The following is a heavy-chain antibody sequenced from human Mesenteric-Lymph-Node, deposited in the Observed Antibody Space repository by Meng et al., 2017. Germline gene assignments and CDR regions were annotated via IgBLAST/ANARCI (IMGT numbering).Heavy chain of an antibody. CDR3: ANEGDGDSSIDY. CDR1: GFTFSSYE. Sequence: GESLKISCAASGFTFSSYEMNWVRQAPGKGLEWVSYISSSGSTIYYADSVKGRFTISRDNSIDTLYLHMSNLRADDTAIYYCANEGDGDSSIDYWGQGTLVTVSS. D-gene: IGHD4-17*01. V-gene: IGHV3-48*03. J-gene: IGHJ4*02. CDR2: ISSSGSTI.